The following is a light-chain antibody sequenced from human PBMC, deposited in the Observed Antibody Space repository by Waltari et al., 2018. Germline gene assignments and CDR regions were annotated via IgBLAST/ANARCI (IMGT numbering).Light chain of an antibody. J-gene: IGLJ2*01. V-gene: IGLV2-8*01. CDR3: SSYSGSNNLGV. CDR2: EVN. Sequence: QSALTQPPSASGSPGQSVTISCTGTSRYVGGYNYVPWYQPHPGKAPKLTISEVNKRPSGGPDRSSGSKSGNTASLTVSGLQADDEADYYCSSYSGSNNLGVFGGGTKLTVL. CDR1: SRYVGGYNY.